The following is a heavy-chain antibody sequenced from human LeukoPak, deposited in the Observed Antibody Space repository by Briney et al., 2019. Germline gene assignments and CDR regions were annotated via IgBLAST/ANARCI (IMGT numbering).Heavy chain of an antibody. D-gene: IGHD1-1*01. CDR2: IYYSGST. J-gene: IGHJ3*02. CDR3: GRVRETGDAFDI. CDR1: GGSISSYY. V-gene: IGHV4-59*01. Sequence: SETLSLTCTVSGGSISSYYWSWIRQPPGKGLEWIGYIYYSGSTNYNPSLKSRVTISVDMSKNQFSLKLSSVTAADTAVYYCGRVRETGDAFDIWGQGTMVTVSS.